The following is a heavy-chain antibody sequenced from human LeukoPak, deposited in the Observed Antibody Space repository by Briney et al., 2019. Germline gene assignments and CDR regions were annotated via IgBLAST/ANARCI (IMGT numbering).Heavy chain of an antibody. D-gene: IGHD6-19*01. CDR1: GGTFSSYA. CDR3: ARDKGGGQWLPTYYFDY. J-gene: IGHJ4*02. Sequence: ASVKVSCKASGGTFSSYAISWVRQAPGQGLEWMGGIIPIFGTANYAQKFQGRVTITTDESTSTAYMELSSLRSEDTAVYYCARDKGGGQWLPTYYFDYWGQGTLVTVSS. V-gene: IGHV1-69*05. CDR2: IIPIFGTA.